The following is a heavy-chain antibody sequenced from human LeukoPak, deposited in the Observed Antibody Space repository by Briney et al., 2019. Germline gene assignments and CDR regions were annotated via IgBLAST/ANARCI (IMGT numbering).Heavy chain of an antibody. J-gene: IGHJ4*02. CDR3: ARDLSRSLGGRDY. CDR1: GGTFSSYA. CDR2: IIPIFGTA. V-gene: IGHV1-69*01. Sequence: GASVKVSCKASGGTFSSYAISWVRQAPGQGLEWMGGIIPIFGTANYAQKFQGRVTITADESTSTAYMELSRLRSDDTAVYYCARDLSRSLGGRDYWGQGTLVTVSS. D-gene: IGHD3-16*01.